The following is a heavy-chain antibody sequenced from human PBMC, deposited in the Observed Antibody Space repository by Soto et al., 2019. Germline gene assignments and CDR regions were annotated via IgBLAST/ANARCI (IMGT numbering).Heavy chain of an antibody. J-gene: IGHJ4*02. V-gene: IGHV5-51*01. Sequence: GESLNIFCQVSGYTFTIYWIGCVRQMLGKGLEWMGIIYPSDSDTRYSPSFQGQVTISADHSINTAYLQWDSLKASDTAIYYCARPANTVADHFDLWGQGTPVTVSS. D-gene: IGHD4-17*01. CDR3: ARPANTVADHFDL. CDR1: GYTFTIYW. CDR2: IYPSDSDT.